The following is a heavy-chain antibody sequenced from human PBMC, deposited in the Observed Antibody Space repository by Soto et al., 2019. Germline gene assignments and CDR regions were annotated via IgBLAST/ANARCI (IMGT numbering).Heavy chain of an antibody. CDR2: IDPSDSYT. CDR1: GYRFTSYW. V-gene: IGHV5-10-1*01. CDR3: ATGTGTYYSDY. D-gene: IGHD7-27*01. J-gene: IGHJ4*02. Sequence: PGESLKISFKGSGYRFTSYWTSWVRQMPGKGLEWMGRIDPSDSYTRYNPSFQGHVTISADMYIRTAFLQWHSLKASDRATYYCATGTGTYYSDYSGQGTRVTVSS.